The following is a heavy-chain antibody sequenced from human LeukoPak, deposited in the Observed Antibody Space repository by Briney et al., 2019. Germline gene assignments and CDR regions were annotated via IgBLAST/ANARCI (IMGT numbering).Heavy chain of an antibody. D-gene: IGHD3-10*01. CDR3: ARVRGLWFGDSYFDY. CDR1: GGTFSSYA. Sequence: GASVKVSCKASGGTFSSYAISWVRQAPGQGLEWMGGIIPIFGTANYAQKFQGRVTITADESTSTAYMELSSLRSEDTAVYYCARVRGLWFGDSYFDYWGQGTLVTVSS. V-gene: IGHV1-69*13. CDR2: IIPIFGTA. J-gene: IGHJ4*02.